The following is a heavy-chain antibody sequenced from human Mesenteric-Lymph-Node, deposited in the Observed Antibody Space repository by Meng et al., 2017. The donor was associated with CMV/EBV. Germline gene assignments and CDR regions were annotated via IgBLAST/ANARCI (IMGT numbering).Heavy chain of an antibody. V-gene: IGHV3-7*03. CDR3: AKDGWEFYYDSSGHYAN. D-gene: IGHD3-22*01. CDR1: GFTFSRNW. J-gene: IGHJ4*02. CDR2: IKEDGSEK. Sequence: ESLKISCAASGFTFSRNWMTWVRQAPGKGLEWVANIKEDGSEKNYVDSVKGRFTISRDNAKNSLYLQMNSLRGEDTAIYYCAKDGWEFYYDSSGHYANWGQRTLVTVSS.